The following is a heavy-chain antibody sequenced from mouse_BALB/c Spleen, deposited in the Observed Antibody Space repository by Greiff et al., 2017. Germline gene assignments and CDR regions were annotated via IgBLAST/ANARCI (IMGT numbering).Heavy chain of an antibody. Sequence: EVQGVESGGGLVQPGGSRKLSCAASGFTFSDYGMAWVRQAPGKGPEWVAFISNLAYSIYYADTVTGRFTISRENAKNTLYLEMSSLRSEDTAMYYCARVPLYYGSSSYAMDYWGQGTSVTVSS. CDR1: GFTFSDYG. V-gene: IGHV5-15*02. D-gene: IGHD1-1*01. CDR3: ARVPLYYGSSSYAMDY. CDR2: ISNLAYSI. J-gene: IGHJ4*01.